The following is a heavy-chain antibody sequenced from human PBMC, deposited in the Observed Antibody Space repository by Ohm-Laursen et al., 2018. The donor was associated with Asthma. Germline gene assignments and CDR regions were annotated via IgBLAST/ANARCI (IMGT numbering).Heavy chain of an antibody. J-gene: IGHJ4*02. CDR3: ARDLISGNRHHFDY. Sequence: TLSLTCAVSGDSLRATGTNSQWWSWVRQPPGKGLEWIGEIYHSGSTNYNPSLKSRVTISVDKSKNQFSLKLSSVTAADTAVYYCARDLISGNRHHFDYWGQGTLVTVSS. CDR1: GDSLRATGTNSQW. V-gene: IGHV4-4*02. D-gene: IGHD4-23*01. CDR2: IYHSGST.